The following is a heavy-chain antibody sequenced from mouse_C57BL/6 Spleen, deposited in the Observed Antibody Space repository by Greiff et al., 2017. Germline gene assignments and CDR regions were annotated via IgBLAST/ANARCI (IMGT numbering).Heavy chain of an antibody. J-gene: IGHJ2*01. CDR2: IYPGDGDT. CDR1: GYAFSSYW. V-gene: IGHV1-80*01. Sequence: QVQLQQSGAELVKPGASVKISCKASGYAFSSYWMNWVKQRPGKGLEWIGQIYPGDGDTNYNGKFKGKATLTADKSSSTAYMQLSSLNSEDSAVYFSARRSYYTYYFDYWGQGTTLTVSS. D-gene: IGHD2-12*01. CDR3: ARRSYYTYYFDY.